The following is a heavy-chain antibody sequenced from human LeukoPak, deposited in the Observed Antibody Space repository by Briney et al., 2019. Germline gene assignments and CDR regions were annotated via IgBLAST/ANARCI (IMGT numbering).Heavy chain of an antibody. CDR3: ARPRRGYCSSTSCPSYYYYYMDV. CDR1: GGSFSGYY. D-gene: IGHD2-2*01. J-gene: IGHJ6*03. CDR2: INHSGST. V-gene: IGHV4-34*01. Sequence: PSETLSLTCAVYGGSFSGYYWSWIRQPPGKGLEWIGEINHSGSTNYNPSLKGRVTISVDTSKNQFSLKLSSVTAADTAVYYCARPRRGYCSSTSCPSYYYYYMDVWGKGTTVTVSS.